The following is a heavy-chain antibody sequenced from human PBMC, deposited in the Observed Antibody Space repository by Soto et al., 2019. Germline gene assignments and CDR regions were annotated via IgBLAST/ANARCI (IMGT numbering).Heavy chain of an antibody. D-gene: IGHD6-13*01. CDR3: ARRGHSSPGGYFQH. V-gene: IGHV3-30-3*01. Sequence: QVQLVESGGGVVQPGQSLRLSCAASGFTFSRYAMHWVRQAPGKWLEWVAVISYDGSNKYYADSVQGRFTISRDNSKNTLYLQMNSLIAEDTAVYYCARRGHSSPGGYFQHWGQGTLVTVSS. J-gene: IGHJ1*01. CDR2: ISYDGSNK. CDR1: GFTFSRYA.